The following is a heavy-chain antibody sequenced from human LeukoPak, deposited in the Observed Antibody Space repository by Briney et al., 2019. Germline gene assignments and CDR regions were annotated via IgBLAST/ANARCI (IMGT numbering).Heavy chain of an antibody. D-gene: IGHD6-13*01. V-gene: IGHV4-34*12. CDR3: ARRVAAAGHDAFDI. Sequence: SETLSLTCAVYGGSFSGYYWSWIRQPPGKGLEWIGEIVHSGNTKYNPSLKSRVTISVDTSKNQFSLKLSSVTAADTAVYYCARRVAAAGHDAFDIWGQGTMVTVSS. CDR2: IVHSGNT. CDR1: GGSFSGYY. J-gene: IGHJ3*02.